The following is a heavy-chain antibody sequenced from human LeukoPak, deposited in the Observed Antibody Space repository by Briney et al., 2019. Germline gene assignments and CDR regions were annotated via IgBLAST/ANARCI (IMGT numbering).Heavy chain of an antibody. CDR2: INPNSGGT. D-gene: IGHD6-19*01. J-gene: IGHJ4*02. Sequence: ASVTVSLKASGYTFTGYYMHWVRQAPGQGLEWMGWINPNSGGTNYAQKFQGRVTMTRDTSISTAYMELSRLRSDDTAVYYCARGLPGIAVAGSDYWGQGTMVTVSS. CDR1: GYTFTGYY. V-gene: IGHV1-2*02. CDR3: ARGLPGIAVAGSDY.